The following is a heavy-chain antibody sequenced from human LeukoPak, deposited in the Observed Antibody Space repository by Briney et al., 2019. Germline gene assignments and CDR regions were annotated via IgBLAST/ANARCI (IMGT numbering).Heavy chain of an antibody. Sequence: GRSLRLSCAASGFTFSSYAMHWVRQAPGKGLEWVAVISYDGSNKYYADSVKGRFTVSRDNSKNTMYLQMSSLRAEDAALYYCAKDWAGTSCGADCLNYWGQGTLVTVSS. V-gene: IGHV3-30-3*01. CDR2: ISYDGSNK. CDR3: AKDWAGTSCGADCLNY. CDR1: GFTFSSYA. J-gene: IGHJ4*02. D-gene: IGHD2-21*02.